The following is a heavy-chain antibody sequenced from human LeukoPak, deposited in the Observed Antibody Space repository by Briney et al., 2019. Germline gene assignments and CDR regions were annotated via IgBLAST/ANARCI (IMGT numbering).Heavy chain of an antibody. CDR3: ARGGVDYYGSGTYYLMYYFDY. V-gene: IGHV3-23*01. J-gene: IGHJ4*02. CDR1: GFTFINAW. D-gene: IGHD3-10*01. Sequence: GGSLRLSCAASGFTFINAWMAWVRQAPGKGLEWVSGISGSGGATYYADSVKGRFTISRDDPHNTLYLQMNSLRAEDTAVYFCARGGVDYYGSGTYYLMYYFDYWGQGALVTVSS. CDR2: ISGSGGAT.